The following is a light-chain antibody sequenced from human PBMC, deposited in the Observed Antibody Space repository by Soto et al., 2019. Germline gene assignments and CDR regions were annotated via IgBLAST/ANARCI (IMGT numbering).Light chain of an antibody. CDR2: GNS. J-gene: IGLJ3*02. CDR1: SSNIGAGYD. CDR3: QSYDSSLSGWV. V-gene: IGLV1-40*01. Sequence: QAVVTQPPSVSGAPGQRVTISCTGSSSNIGAGYDVHWYQQLPGTAPKLLIYGNSNRPSGGPDRFSGSKSGTSASLAITGLQAEDEADYYCQSYDSSLSGWVFGGGTKLTVL.